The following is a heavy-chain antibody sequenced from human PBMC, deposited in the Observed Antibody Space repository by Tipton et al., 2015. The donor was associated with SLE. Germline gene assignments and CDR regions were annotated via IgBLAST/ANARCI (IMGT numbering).Heavy chain of an antibody. CDR3: AEGVLPWAAFDI. CDR2: INHSGST. CDR1: GGSFSGYF. D-gene: IGHD3-10*01. J-gene: IGHJ3*02. V-gene: IGHV4-34*01. Sequence: LRLSCAVYGGSFSGYFWSWFRPPPGKGLEWIGEINHSGSTNYNPSLKSRVTISVDTSKNQFSLKLSSVTAADTAVYYCAEGVLPWAAFDIWGQGTMVTVSS.